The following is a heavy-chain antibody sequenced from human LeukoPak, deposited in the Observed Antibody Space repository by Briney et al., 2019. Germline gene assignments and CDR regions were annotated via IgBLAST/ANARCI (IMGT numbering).Heavy chain of an antibody. V-gene: IGHV3-7*01. CDR2: IKQDGSEK. J-gene: IGHJ4*02. CDR3: AGDSGWLFRY. CDR1: GFTFSSYW. D-gene: IGHD3-9*01. Sequence: GGSLRLSCAASGFTFSSYWMTWVRQPPGKGLEWVAIIKQDGSEKYYVDSVKGRFTISRDNPKNSLFLQMHSLRAEDTAVYYCAGDSGWLFRYWGQGTLVTVSS.